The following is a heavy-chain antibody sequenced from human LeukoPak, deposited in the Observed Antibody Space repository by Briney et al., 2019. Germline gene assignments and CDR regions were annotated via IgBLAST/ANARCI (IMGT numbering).Heavy chain of an antibody. Sequence: GASVKVSCKVSGYTFTDYYMHWVQQAPGKGLEWMGLVDPEDGETIYAEKFQGRVTITADTSTDTAYMELSSLRSEDTAVYYCASSRFSEGSEIDYWGQGTLVTVSS. CDR2: VDPEDGET. CDR3: ASSRFSEGSEIDY. J-gene: IGHJ4*02. CDR1: GYTFTDYY. D-gene: IGHD3-3*01. V-gene: IGHV1-69-2*01.